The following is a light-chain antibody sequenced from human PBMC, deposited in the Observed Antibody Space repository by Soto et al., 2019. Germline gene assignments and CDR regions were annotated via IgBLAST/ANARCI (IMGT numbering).Light chain of an antibody. J-gene: IGKJ2*01. Sequence: RLTQSPSSLSASVGDRVSISCRASQGNNTFVAWYQQKSGKAPKLMIYGASTLQSGVPSRFSGSGSRTEFTLTISGLQPEDFATYYCQQLTARRFSFGQGTKLDIK. CDR3: QQLTARRFS. V-gene: IGKV1-9*01. CDR1: QGNNTF. CDR2: GAS.